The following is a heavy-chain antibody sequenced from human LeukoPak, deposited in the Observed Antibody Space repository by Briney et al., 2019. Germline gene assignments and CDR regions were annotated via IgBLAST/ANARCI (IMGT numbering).Heavy chain of an antibody. CDR3: AKDYRGSGYFFDI. CDR2: ISGNGDNT. Sequence: GRSLRLSCAASGFTFGSHAMGWVRQPPGKGLEWVSVISGNGDNTYYADSVKGRFTISRDNSKNTLSLLLNSLRAEDTAIYYCAKDYRGSGYFFDIWGQGKMDTVSS. CDR1: GFTFGSHA. D-gene: IGHD3-3*01. J-gene: IGHJ3*02. V-gene: IGHV3-23*01.